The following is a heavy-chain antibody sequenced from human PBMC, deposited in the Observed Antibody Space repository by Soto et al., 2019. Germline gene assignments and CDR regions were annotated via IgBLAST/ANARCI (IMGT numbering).Heavy chain of an antibody. Sequence: EVQLVESGGGLVQPGGSLRLSCAASGFTVSSNYMSWVRQAPGKGLEWVSVIYSGGSTYYADSVKGRFTISRENSKNTLSHEVTRLRAEDTAVYYYAREGTGYWIGCSCSGYFQPWAQGTLVTVSS. J-gene: IGHJ1*01. CDR3: AREGTGYWIGCSCSGYFQP. D-gene: IGHD2-15*01. V-gene: IGHV3-66*01. CDR2: IYSGGST. CDR1: GFTVSSNY.